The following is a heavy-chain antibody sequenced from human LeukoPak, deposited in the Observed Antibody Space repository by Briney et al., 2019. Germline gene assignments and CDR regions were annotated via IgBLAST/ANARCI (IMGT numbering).Heavy chain of an antibody. CDR3: TVIRGFSGSPLGY. J-gene: IGHJ4*02. V-gene: IGHV3-15*01. CDR2: IKSNIDGGTT. D-gene: IGHD1-26*01. Sequence: GGSLRLSCAASGVTFSNAWMSWVRQAPGKGLEWVGRIKSNIDGGTTDYAAPVKGRFTISRDDSEDTLYLQLNSLKPADTAVYFCTVIRGFSGSPLGYWGQGTLVTVSS. CDR1: GVTFSNAW.